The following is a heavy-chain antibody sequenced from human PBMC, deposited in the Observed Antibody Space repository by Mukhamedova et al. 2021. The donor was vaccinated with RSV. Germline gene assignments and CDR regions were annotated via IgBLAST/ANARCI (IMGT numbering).Heavy chain of an antibody. V-gene: IGHV3-23*01. Sequence: GGITYRPDSVKGRFTISRDNSKNTLYLQMNSLRAEDTAVYYRAKGSQVYFDLWGRGTLVTVSS. CDR3: AKGSQVYFDL. CDR2: GGIT. J-gene: IGHJ2*01.